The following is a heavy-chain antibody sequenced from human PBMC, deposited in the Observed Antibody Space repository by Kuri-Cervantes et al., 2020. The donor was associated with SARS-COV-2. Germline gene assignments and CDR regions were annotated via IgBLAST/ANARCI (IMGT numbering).Heavy chain of an antibody. D-gene: IGHD6-6*01. Sequence: ASVKVSCKASGYTFTGYYMHWVRQAPGQGLEWMGWINPNSGGTNYAKKFQGRVTMTRDTSISTAYMELSRLRSDDTAVYYCARGGIAARPSPFDYWGQGTLVTVSS. CDR2: INPNSGGT. CDR3: ARGGIAARPSPFDY. J-gene: IGHJ4*02. V-gene: IGHV1-2*02. CDR1: GYTFTGYY.